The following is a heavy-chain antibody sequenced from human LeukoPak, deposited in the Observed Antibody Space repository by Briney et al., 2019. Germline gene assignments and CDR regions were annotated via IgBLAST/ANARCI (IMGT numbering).Heavy chain of an antibody. CDR1: GGSISSGHYY. CDR2: IYYSGNT. CDR3: ARWTTVTTAVDY. Sequence: SETLSLTCTVSGGSISSGHYYWSWIRQHPGKGLEWIGYIYYSGNTYYNPSLKSRVTISVDTSKNQFSLKLSSVTAADTAVYYRARWTTVTTAVDYWGQGTLVTVSS. D-gene: IGHD4-17*01. V-gene: IGHV4-31*03. J-gene: IGHJ4*02.